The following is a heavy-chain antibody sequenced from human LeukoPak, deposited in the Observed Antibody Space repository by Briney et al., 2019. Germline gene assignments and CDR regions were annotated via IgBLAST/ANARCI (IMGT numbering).Heavy chain of an antibody. D-gene: IGHD2-15*01. CDR2: INPSDDST. CDR1: GYTFTGYY. Sequence: GASVKVSCKASGYTFTGYYLHWVRQAPGQGLEWVGVINPSDDSTNYAQNFQGRVIMTRDPSTSTVYMALSSLRSEDTAVYYCAREGCSGGTCYAKYFDYWGQGTLVTVSS. V-gene: IGHV1-46*01. J-gene: IGHJ4*02. CDR3: AREGCSGGTCYAKYFDY.